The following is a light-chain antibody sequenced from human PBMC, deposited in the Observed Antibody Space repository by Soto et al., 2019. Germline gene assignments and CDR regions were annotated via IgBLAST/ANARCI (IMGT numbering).Light chain of an antibody. CDR3: EQYKSYPWT. J-gene: IGKJ1*01. CDR1: QSISTW. Sequence: VQITHSPTTLSASVPDRVDVPLRASQSISTWLAWYQQEPGKAPKLLIQKASSLQSGVPLCFSGSGAGTDFTLTISSLQPDEFATYYCEQYKSYPWTFVQGTKVDIK. CDR2: KAS. V-gene: IGKV1-5*03.